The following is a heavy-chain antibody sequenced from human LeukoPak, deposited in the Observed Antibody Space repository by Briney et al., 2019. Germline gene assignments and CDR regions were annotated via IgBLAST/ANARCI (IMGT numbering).Heavy chain of an antibody. D-gene: IGHD3-10*01. J-gene: IGHJ4*02. V-gene: IGHV3-48*03. CDR2: ISSSGSTI. CDR1: GFTFSSYE. Sequence: GGSLRLSCAASGFTFSSYEMSWVRQAPGKGLEWVSYISSSGSTIYYADSVKGRFTISRDNSKNTLYLQMNSLRAEDTAVYYCAKDLPGLWFGEFPYYFDYWGQGTLVTVSS. CDR3: AKDLPGLWFGEFPYYFDY.